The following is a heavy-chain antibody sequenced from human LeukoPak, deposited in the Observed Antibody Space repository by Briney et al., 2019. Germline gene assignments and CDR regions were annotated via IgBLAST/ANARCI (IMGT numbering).Heavy chain of an antibody. V-gene: IGHV4-59*08. D-gene: IGHD4-4*01. CDR1: GGSISSYY. CDR2: IYYSGST. CDR3: ARGSPLTTVDFDY. Sequence: SETLSLTCTVSGGSISSYYWSWIRQPPGKGLEWIGYIYYSGSTNYNPSLKSRVTISVDTSKNQSSLKLSSVTAADTAVYYCARGSPLTTVDFDYWGQGTLVTVSS. J-gene: IGHJ4*02.